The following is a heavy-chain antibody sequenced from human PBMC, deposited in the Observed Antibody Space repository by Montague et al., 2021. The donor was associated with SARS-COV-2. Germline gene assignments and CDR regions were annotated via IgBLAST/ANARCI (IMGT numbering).Heavy chain of an antibody. CDR2: ISTTGSP. D-gene: IGHD3-22*01. Sequence: TLSLTCTLSGDSISRNNLYWTWIRQPAGKGLEWIGRISTTGSPDYNPSLKSRVTLSLDTSKNQFSLRLSSVTAADTAMYYCTIEGQITTIWTGCPRNWFDPWGQGTLVTVSS. V-gene: IGHV4-61*02. CDR3: TIEGQITTIWTGCPRNWFDP. CDR1: GDSISRNNLY. J-gene: IGHJ5*02.